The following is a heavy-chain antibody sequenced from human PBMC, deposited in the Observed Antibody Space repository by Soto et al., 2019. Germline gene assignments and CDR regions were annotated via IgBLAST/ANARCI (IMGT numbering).Heavy chain of an antibody. V-gene: IGHV3-30-3*01. D-gene: IGHD4-17*01. CDR2: ISYDGSNK. CDR3: ARVPSGDYGPNFDY. J-gene: IGHJ4*02. Sequence: GGSLRLSCAASGFTFSSYAMHWVRQAPGKGLEWVAVISYDGSNKYYADSVKGRFTISRDNSKNTLFLQMNSLRAEDTAVYYCARVPSGDYGPNFDYWGQGTLVTVSS. CDR1: GFTFSSYA.